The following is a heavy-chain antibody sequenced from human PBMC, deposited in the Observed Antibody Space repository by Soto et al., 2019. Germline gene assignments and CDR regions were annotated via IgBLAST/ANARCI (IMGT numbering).Heavy chain of an antibody. CDR2: IYYSGST. V-gene: IGHV4-31*03. Sequence: PSEALSLTGTVSGGSISSGGYYWSWIRQHPGKGLEWIGSIYYSGSTYYNPSLKSRVTISVDTSKNQFSLKLSSVTAADTAVYYCARGAAHCSSTSCYPYFQHWGQGTLVTVSS. D-gene: IGHD2-2*01. CDR1: GGSISSGGYY. CDR3: ARGAAHCSSTSCYPYFQH. J-gene: IGHJ1*01.